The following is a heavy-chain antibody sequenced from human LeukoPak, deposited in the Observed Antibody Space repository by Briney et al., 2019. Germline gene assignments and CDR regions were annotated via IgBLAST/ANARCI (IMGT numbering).Heavy chain of an antibody. Sequence: SETLSLTCTVSGDSVRSYYWSWIRQPPGQGLEWLGHINDRGSTNYNPSLPGRVTISIDTSKNQFSLKVNSVTAADTGVYYCVRDSRYGSGWFEDGLDFWGQGTTVTVSS. CDR2: INDRGST. V-gene: IGHV4-59*02. CDR1: GDSVRSYY. J-gene: IGHJ6*02. CDR3: VRDSRYGSGWFEDGLDF. D-gene: IGHD6-13*01.